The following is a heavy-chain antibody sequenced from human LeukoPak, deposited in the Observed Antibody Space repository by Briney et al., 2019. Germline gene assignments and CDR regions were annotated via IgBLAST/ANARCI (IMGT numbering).Heavy chain of an antibody. CDR3: ASGRTSSGWLFDY. D-gene: IGHD6-19*01. CDR2: IIPIFGTA. J-gene: IGHJ4*02. CDR1: GGTFSSYA. Sequence: SVKVSCKASGGTFSSYAISWVRQAPGQGLEWIGGIIPIFGTANYAQKFQGRVTITADESTSTAYMELSSLRSEDTAVYYCASGRTSSGWLFDYWGQGTLVTVSS. V-gene: IGHV1-69*13.